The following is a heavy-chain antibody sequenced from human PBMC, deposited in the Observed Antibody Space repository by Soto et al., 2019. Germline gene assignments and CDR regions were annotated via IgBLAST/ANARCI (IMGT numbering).Heavy chain of an antibody. CDR1: GFTFSSYW. J-gene: IGHJ3*02. V-gene: IGHV3-74*01. CDR3: ARGGANHAFDI. Sequence: EVQLAESGGGLVQPGGSLRLSCAASGFTFSSYWMYWVRQAPGKGLVYVSRINNDGSGTTYAESVKGRLTISRDNAKNTLYRQMNSLRAEDTAVYYCARGGANHAFDIWGQGTMVTVSS. CDR2: INNDGSGT.